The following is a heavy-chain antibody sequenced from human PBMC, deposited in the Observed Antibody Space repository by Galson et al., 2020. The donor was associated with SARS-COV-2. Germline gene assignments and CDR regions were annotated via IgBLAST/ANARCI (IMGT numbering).Heavy chain of an antibody. D-gene: IGHD5-12*01. J-gene: IGHJ6*03. V-gene: IGHV4-59*01. CDR2: TSYTETA. CDR1: GGSINGYY. Sequence: SETLSLTCTVSGGSINGYYWSWIRQPPGAGLEWIGYTSYTETANYNPSLRGRVTISLAASTNQFSLNLISVTAEDTAVYYCVRGGRYSYYFYLDVWGRGTTVTVSS. CDR3: VRGGRYSYYFYLDV.